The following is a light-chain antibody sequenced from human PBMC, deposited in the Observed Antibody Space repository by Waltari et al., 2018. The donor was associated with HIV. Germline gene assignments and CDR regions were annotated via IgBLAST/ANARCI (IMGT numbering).Light chain of an antibody. CDR3: QTWGTGIFWV. Sequence: QLVLTQSPSASASLGASVKLTCTLSSGHSSYAIAWHQQQPEKGPRYLMKLNSDGSHSKGAGIPDRFSGSSSGAERYLTISSLQSEDEADYYCQTWGTGIFWVFGGGTKLTVL. J-gene: IGLJ3*02. CDR1: SGHSSYA. V-gene: IGLV4-69*01. CDR2: LNSDGSH.